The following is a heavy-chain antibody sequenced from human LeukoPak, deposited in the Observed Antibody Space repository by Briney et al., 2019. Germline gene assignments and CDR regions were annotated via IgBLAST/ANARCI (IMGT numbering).Heavy chain of an antibody. CDR2: IYYSGST. CDR3: ASLGVAAAGPLLLDY. J-gene: IGHJ4*02. V-gene: IGHV4-39*01. CDR1: GGSISSSSYY. Sequence: SETLSLTCTVPGGSISSSSYYWGWIRQPPGKGLEWIGSIYYSGSTYYNPSLKSRVTISVDTSKNQFSLKLSSVTAADTAVYYCASLGVAAAGPLLLDYWGQGTLVTVSS. D-gene: IGHD6-13*01.